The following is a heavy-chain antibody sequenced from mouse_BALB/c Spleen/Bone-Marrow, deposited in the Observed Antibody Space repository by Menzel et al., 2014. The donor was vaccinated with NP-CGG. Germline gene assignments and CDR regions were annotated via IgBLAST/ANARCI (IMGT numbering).Heavy chain of an antibody. CDR1: GFTFSNYG. CDR3: ARGYDYSSWFAY. V-gene: IGHV5-6-3*01. CDR2: INVNGDTT. J-gene: IGHJ3*01. Sequence: EVQLVESGGGLAQPGGSLKLSCAASGFTFSNYGMSWVRQTPDKRLEMIATINVNGDTTYHPDSVKGRFTISRDNVKNTLYLQMSSLKSEDTAMYYCARGYDYSSWFAYWGQGTLVTVSA. D-gene: IGHD2-4*01.